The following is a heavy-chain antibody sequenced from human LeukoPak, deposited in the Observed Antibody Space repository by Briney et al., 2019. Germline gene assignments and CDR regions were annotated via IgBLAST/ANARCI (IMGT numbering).Heavy chain of an antibody. CDR2: ISWNSGSI. CDR3: AKDIYDSSGFDY. D-gene: IGHD3-22*01. V-gene: IGHV3-9*01. CDR1: GFTFDDYA. Sequence: PGGSLRLSCAASGFTFDDYAMHWVRQAPGKGLEWVSGISWNSGSIGYADSVKGRFTISRDNAKNSLYLQMNSLRAEDTALYYCAKDIYDSSGFDYWGQGTLVTVSS. J-gene: IGHJ4*02.